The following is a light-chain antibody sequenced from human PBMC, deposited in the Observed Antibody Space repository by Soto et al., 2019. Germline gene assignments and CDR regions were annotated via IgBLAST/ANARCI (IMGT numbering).Light chain of an antibody. CDR2: DAS. CDR1: QDISNY. CDR3: QQYDNLPAT. Sequence: DIQMTQSPSSLSASVGDRVTITCQASQDISNYLNWYQQKPGIAPKLLIYDASNLETGVPSRFSGSGSGTDFTFTISSLQPEDIATYYCQQYDNLPATFGGGTKVEIK. V-gene: IGKV1-33*01. J-gene: IGKJ4*01.